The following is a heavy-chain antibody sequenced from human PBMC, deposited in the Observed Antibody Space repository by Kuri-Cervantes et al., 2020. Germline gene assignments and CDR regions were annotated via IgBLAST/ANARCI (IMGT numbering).Heavy chain of an antibody. CDR2: IYHSGST. CDR1: GGSISSSNW. CDR3: ASEGRYYDSSGYL. D-gene: IGHD3-22*01. Sequence: SETLSLTCAVSGGSISSSNWWSWVRQPPGKGLEWIGSIYHSGSTYYNPSLKSRVTISVDTSKNQFSLKLSSVTAADTAVYYCASEGRYYDSSGYLWGRGTLVTVSS. V-gene: IGHV4-4*02. J-gene: IGHJ2*01.